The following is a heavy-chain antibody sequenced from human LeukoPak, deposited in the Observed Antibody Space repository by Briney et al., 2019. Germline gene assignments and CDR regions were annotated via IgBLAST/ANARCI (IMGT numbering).Heavy chain of an antibody. CDR3: ARDARMGSSKVYYMDV. V-gene: IGHV3-30*03. Sequence: GGSLRLSCAASGFTFSSYSMNWVRQAPGKGLEWVAVISYDGSNKYYADSVKGRFTISRDNSKNTLYLQMNSLRAEDTAVYYCARDARMGSSKVYYMDVWGKGTTVTVSS. CDR1: GFTFSSYS. CDR2: ISYDGSNK. J-gene: IGHJ6*03. D-gene: IGHD2-2*01.